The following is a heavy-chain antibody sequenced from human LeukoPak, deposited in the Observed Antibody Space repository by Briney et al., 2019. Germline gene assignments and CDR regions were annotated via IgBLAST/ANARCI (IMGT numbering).Heavy chain of an antibody. Sequence: PSETLSLTCTVSGGSISSYYWSWIGQPAGKGLEWIGRIYTSGSTNYNPSLKSRVTMSVDTSKNQFSLKVSSVTAADTAVYYCARDAQTADIDYWGQGTLVTVSS. V-gene: IGHV4-4*07. J-gene: IGHJ4*02. CDR1: GGSISSYY. CDR2: IYTSGST. CDR3: ARDAQTADIDY. D-gene: IGHD7-27*01.